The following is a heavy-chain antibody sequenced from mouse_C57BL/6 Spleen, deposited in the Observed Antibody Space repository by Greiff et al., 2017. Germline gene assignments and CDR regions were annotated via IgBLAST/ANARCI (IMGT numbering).Heavy chain of an antibody. CDR1: GYSITSGYY. D-gene: IGHD4-1*01. J-gene: IGHJ1*03. CDR2: ISYDGSN. CDR3: AREANWDEDWYFDV. Sequence: EVQLQESGPGLVKPSQSLSLTCSVTGYSITSGYYWNWIRQFPGNQLEWMGYISYDGSNNYNPSLKNRISITRDTSKNQFFLKLNSVTTEDTATYYCAREANWDEDWYFDVWGTGTTVTVSA. V-gene: IGHV3-6*01.